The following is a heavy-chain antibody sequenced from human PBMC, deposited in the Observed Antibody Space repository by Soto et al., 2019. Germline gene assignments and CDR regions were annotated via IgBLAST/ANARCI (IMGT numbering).Heavy chain of an antibody. V-gene: IGHV3-21*04. D-gene: IGHD2-15*01. J-gene: IGHJ2*01. CDR3: AKAGGSSLRWYFDL. CDR2: IGESSTPT. CDR1: GFTFSSYA. Sequence: GGSLRLSCAASGFTFSSYAMKWVRQAPGKGLEWVSLIGESSTPTYYADSVKGRFTISRDNAKNSLYLQMNSLRAEDTALYYCAKAGGSSLRWYFDLWGRGTLVTVSS.